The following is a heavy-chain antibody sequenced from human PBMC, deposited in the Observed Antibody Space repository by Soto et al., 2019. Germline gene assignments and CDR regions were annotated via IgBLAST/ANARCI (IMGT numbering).Heavy chain of an antibody. J-gene: IGHJ4*02. Sequence: QVQLVESGGGVVQPGRSLRLSCAASGFTFSSYAMHWVRQAPGKGLEWVAVISYDGSNKYYADSVKGRFSISRENSKNTLDLPMNNLGAEETAVSSCARHKRELRILEWVSAVDYRGQGTLVTVAS. CDR1: GFTFSSYA. D-gene: IGHD3-3*01. CDR2: ISYDGSNK. CDR3: ARHKRELRILEWVSAVDY. V-gene: IGHV3-30-3*01.